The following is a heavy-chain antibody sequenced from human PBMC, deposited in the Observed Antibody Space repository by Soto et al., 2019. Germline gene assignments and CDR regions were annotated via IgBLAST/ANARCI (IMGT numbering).Heavy chain of an antibody. Sequence: ASVKVSCKASGGTFSSYAISWVRQAPGQGLEWMGGIIPIFGTANYAQKFQGRVTITADKSTSTAYMELSSLRSEDTAVYYCARASPLDYYDSSGYSPLGYWGQGTLVTVSS. CDR1: GGTFSSYA. J-gene: IGHJ4*02. V-gene: IGHV1-69*06. CDR3: ARASPLDYYDSSGYSPLGY. CDR2: IIPIFGTA. D-gene: IGHD3-22*01.